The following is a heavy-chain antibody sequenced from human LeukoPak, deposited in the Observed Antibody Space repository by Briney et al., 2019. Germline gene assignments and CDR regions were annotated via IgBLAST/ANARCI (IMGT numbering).Heavy chain of an antibody. CDR3: AREGRRYCTNGVCYRDY. J-gene: IGHJ4*02. D-gene: IGHD2-8*01. Sequence: PGGSLRLSCAASGFTFSSYGMHWVRQAPGKGLEWVAVIWYDGSNKYYADSVKGRFTISRDNSKNTLYLQMNSLRAEDTAVYYCAREGRRYCTNGVCYRDYWGQGTLVTVSS. CDR2: IWYDGSNK. CDR1: GFTFSSYG. V-gene: IGHV3-33*01.